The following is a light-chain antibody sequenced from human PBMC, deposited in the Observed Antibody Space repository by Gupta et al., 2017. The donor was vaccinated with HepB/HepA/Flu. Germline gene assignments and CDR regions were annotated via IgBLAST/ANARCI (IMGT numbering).Light chain of an antibody. J-gene: IGKJ1*01. V-gene: IGKV1-39*01. CDR2: DAS. CDR1: QSISSY. CDR3: QQSYSTPPT. Sequence: DIQMTQSSSSLSASVGDRVTITCRASQSISSYLNWYQQKPGKAPKLLIYDASRLESGVPSRFSGSGSGTDFTLTISSLQPEDFSTYYCQQSYSTPPTFGQGTKVEIK.